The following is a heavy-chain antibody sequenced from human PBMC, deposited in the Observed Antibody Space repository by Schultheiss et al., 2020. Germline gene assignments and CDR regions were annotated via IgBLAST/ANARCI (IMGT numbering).Heavy chain of an antibody. J-gene: IGHJ6*03. CDR2: INPNSGGT. V-gene: IGHV1-2*02. Sequence: ASVKVSCKASGYTFTGYYMHWVRQAPGQGLEWMGWINPNSGGTNYAQKFQGRVTMTRDTSISTAYMELSRLRSDDTAVYYCARNIAAAGISGYYYYMDVWGKGTTVTVSS. CDR1: GYTFTGYY. CDR3: ARNIAAAGISGYYYYMDV. D-gene: IGHD6-13*01.